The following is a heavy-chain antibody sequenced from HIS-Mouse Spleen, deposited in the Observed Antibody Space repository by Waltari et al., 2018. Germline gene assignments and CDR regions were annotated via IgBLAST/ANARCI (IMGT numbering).Heavy chain of an antibody. CDR1: GGSISSSSYY. CDR3: AREIPYSSSWYDWYFDL. Sequence: QLQLQESGPGLVKPSETLSLTCTVPGGSISSSSYYWGGIRQPPGKGLEGIGSIYYSGSTYYNPSLKSRVTISVDTSKNQFSLKLSSVTAADTAVYYCAREIPYSSSWYDWYFDLWGRGTLVTVSS. V-gene: IGHV4-39*07. D-gene: IGHD6-13*01. CDR2: IYYSGST. J-gene: IGHJ2*01.